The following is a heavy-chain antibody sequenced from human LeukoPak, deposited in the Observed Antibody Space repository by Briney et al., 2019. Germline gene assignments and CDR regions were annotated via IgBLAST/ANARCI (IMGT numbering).Heavy chain of an antibody. J-gene: IGHJ4*02. CDR2: ISSSGSTI. Sequence: PGGSLRLSCAASGFIFSSYEMNWVRQAPGKGLEWVSYISSSGSTIYYADSVKGRFTISRDNAKNSLYLQMNSLRAEDTAVYYCARDDSYGLDYWGQGTLVTVFS. D-gene: IGHD5-18*01. V-gene: IGHV3-48*03. CDR3: ARDDSYGLDY. CDR1: GFIFSSYE.